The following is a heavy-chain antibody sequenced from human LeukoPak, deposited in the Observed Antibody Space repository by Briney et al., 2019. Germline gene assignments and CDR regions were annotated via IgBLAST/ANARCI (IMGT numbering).Heavy chain of an antibody. D-gene: IGHD1-14*01. CDR1: LDSTTSNF. Sequence: SETLSLTCTVSLDSTTSNFWSWVRESPGKGLEWIGEIHRSGSPNYNPSLQSRVTISIDRSRNQIALELSSVTAADTAVYYCAREILGGFNPGAYWGQGTLVTVSS. CDR2: IHRSGSP. CDR3: AREILGGFNPGAY. J-gene: IGHJ4*02. V-gene: IGHV4-4*02.